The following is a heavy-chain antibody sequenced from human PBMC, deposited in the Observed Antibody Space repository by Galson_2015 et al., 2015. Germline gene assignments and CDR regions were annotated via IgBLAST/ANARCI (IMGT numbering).Heavy chain of an antibody. J-gene: IGHJ2*01. Sequence: SGAEAIKPGESLKISCRGSGSSCTSYWVSWVCPMPGKGLEWMGIMSPGESDTRYSASFQGPVTISADKSISTAYLQWSSLKASDTAMYYCAGLAASDGWSLNTWYFDLWGRGTLVTVSS. CDR1: GSSCTSYW. V-gene: IGHV5-51*03. D-gene: IGHD6-19*01. CDR3: AGLAASDGWSLNTWYFDL. CDR2: MSPGESDT.